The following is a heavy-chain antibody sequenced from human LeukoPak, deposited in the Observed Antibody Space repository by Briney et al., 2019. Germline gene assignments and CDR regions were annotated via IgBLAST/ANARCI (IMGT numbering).Heavy chain of an antibody. J-gene: IGHJ4*02. D-gene: IGHD2-15*01. Sequence: ASVKVSCKASGGTFSSYTISWVRQAAGQGLEWMGRIIPILGIANYAQKFQGRVTITADKSTSTAYMELNSLRSEDTAVYYCARDRGYCSGGSCYPDYWGQGTLVTVSS. CDR1: GGTFSSYT. CDR3: ARDRGYCSGGSCYPDY. CDR2: IIPILGIA. V-gene: IGHV1-69*04.